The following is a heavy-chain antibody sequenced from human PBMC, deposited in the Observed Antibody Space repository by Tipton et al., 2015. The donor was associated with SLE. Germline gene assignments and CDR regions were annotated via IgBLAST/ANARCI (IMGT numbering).Heavy chain of an antibody. J-gene: IGHJ4*02. V-gene: IGHV1-18*01. D-gene: IGHD6-19*01. CDR3: AIAVAGTLFFDY. Sequence: QSGAEVKKPGASVKVSCKASGFTFTSYGISWVRQAPGQGLEWMGWISAYNGNTNYAQKLQGRVTMTTDTSTSTAYMELRSLRSDDTAVYYCAIAVAGTLFFDYWGQGALVTVSS. CDR1: GFTFTSYG. CDR2: ISAYNGNT.